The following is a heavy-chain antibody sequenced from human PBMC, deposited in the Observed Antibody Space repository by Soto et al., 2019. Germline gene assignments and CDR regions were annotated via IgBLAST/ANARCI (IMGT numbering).Heavy chain of an antibody. CDR2: ISSNGGST. CDR3: VKPSSSGYYLDAFYI. J-gene: IGHJ3*02. Sequence: GGSLRLSCSASGFTFSSYAMHWVRQAPGKGLEYVSAISSNGGSTYYADSVKGRFTISRDNSKNTLYLQMSSLRAEDTAVYYCVKPSSSGYYLDAFYIWGQGTMVTVSS. D-gene: IGHD3-22*01. V-gene: IGHV3-64D*06. CDR1: GFTFSSYA.